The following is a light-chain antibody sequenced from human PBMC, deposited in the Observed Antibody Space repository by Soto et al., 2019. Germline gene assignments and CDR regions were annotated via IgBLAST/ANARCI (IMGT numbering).Light chain of an antibody. J-gene: IGKJ4*01. Sequence: VLTPSPATLSLSPGGSATLSCRASQSVRTYLAWYQQKPGQAPGLLIHDVSDRATGIPARFSGSGSGTDFTLTISSLEPEAFAVYYCQQRSSWPLAFGGGTKVDIK. CDR1: QSVRTY. V-gene: IGKV3-11*01. CDR3: QQRSSWPLA. CDR2: DVS.